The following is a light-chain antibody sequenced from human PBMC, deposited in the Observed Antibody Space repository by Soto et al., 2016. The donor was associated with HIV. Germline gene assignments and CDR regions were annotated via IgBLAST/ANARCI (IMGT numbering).Light chain of an antibody. CDR1: HSISNW. J-gene: IGKJ1*01. Sequence: DIQMTQSPSTLSTSVGDRVTITCRASHSISNWLAWYQQKPGKAPKLLIYKASTLQSGVPSRFSGSGSGTEFTLTISSLQPDDFATYYCQQYQTEEGTFGQGTTVEIK. CDR2: KAS. V-gene: IGKV1-5*03. CDR3: QQYQTEEGT.